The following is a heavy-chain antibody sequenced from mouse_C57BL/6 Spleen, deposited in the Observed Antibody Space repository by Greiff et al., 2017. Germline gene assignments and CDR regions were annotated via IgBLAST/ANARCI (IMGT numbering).Heavy chain of an antibody. J-gene: IGHJ2*01. D-gene: IGHD1-1*01. CDR1: GYAFSSSW. CDR2: LYPGDGDT. V-gene: IGHV1-82*01. CDR3: AREPIYYYCSSYDGSFDY. Sequence: QVQLQQSGPELVKPGASVKISCKASGYAFSSSWMNWVKQRPGKGLEWIGRLYPGDGDTNYNGKFKGKATLNADKSSSTAYMQLSSLTSEASAVYFCAREPIYYYCSSYDGSFDYWGQGTTLPVSS.